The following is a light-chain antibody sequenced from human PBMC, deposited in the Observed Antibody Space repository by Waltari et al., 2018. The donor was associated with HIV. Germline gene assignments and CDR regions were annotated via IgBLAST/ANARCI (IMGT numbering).Light chain of an antibody. CDR2: EDS. J-gene: IGLJ2*01. CDR3: YSTDSSGNRRV. CDR1: ALPKNY. V-gene: IGLV3-10*01. Sequence: SYELTQPPSVSVSPGQTARITCSGDALPKNYAYWYQQKSGQAPVLVIYEDSKRPSGIPERFSGSSSVTTATLTISGAQVEDEADYYCYSTDSSGNRRVFGGGTKLTVL.